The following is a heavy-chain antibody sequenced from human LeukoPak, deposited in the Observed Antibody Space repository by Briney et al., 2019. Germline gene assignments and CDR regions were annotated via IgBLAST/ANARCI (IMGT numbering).Heavy chain of an antibody. CDR1: GYTFTSYD. CDR3: ARSYGSGSNSHDY. Sequence: ASVKVSCKASGYTFTSYDINWVRQATGQGLEWMGIINPSGGSTSYAQKFQGRVTMTRDTSTSTVYMELSSLRSEDTAVYYCARSYGSGSNSHDYWGQGTLVTVSS. D-gene: IGHD3-10*01. CDR2: INPSGGST. J-gene: IGHJ4*02. V-gene: IGHV1-46*01.